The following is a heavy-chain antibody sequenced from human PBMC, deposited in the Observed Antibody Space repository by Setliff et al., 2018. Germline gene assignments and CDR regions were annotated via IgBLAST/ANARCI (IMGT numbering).Heavy chain of an antibody. V-gene: IGHV3-23*01. J-gene: IGHJ4*02. CDR2: ISDTALGI. CDR3: VKDVVGYSSTWPKRDYFDY. D-gene: IGHD6-13*01. CDR1: GFTFSGYY. Sequence: GGSLRLSCAASGFTFSGYYMTWIRQAPGKGLEWVSSISDTALGIYYADSVRGRFTISRDNSKKTLYLQMNSLRAEDTAVYYCVKDVVGYSSTWPKRDYFDYWGQGTLVTVSS.